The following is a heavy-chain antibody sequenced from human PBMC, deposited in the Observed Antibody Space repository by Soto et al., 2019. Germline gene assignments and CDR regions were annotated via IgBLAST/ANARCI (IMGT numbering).Heavy chain of an antibody. CDR3: TRGAGFFYGVDV. CDR1: GFTFFNYA. J-gene: IGHJ6*02. D-gene: IGHD3-10*01. Sequence: PGGSLRLSCAASGFTFFNYAMSWVRQAPGKGLEWVSGISGSSGITDYADSVKGRFSISRDNSKNFLYLQMSGLRADDSAVYYCTRGAGFFYGVDVWGLGTTVTVSS. CDR2: ISGSSGIT. V-gene: IGHV3-23*01.